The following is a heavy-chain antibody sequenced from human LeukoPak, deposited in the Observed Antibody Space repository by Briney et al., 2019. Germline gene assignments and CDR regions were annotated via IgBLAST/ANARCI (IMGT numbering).Heavy chain of an antibody. J-gene: IGHJ4*02. Sequence: ASVKVSCKASGYTFTSYYMHWVRQAPGQGLEWMGWINPHSGGTNYAQKFQGRVTMTRDTSISTAYMELSRLRSDDTAVYYCARSGWGLIWFGELLYWGQGTLVTVSS. CDR2: INPHSGGT. CDR1: GYTFTSYY. CDR3: ARSGWGLIWFGELLY. D-gene: IGHD3-10*01. V-gene: IGHV1-2*02.